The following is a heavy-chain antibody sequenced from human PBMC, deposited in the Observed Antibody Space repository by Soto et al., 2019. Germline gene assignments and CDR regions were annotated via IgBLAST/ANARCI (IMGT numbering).Heavy chain of an antibody. V-gene: IGHV4-61*01. CDR2: IYYSGST. CDR1: GGSVSSGSYY. Sequence: SETLSLTCTVSGGSVSSGSYYLSWIRQPPGKGLEWIGYIYYSGSTNYNPSLKSRVTISVDTSKNQFSLKLRSVTAADTAVYYCARTMVGARAGYYDYWGRGTLVTVSS. CDR3: ARTMVGARAGYYDY. J-gene: IGHJ4*02. D-gene: IGHD1-26*01.